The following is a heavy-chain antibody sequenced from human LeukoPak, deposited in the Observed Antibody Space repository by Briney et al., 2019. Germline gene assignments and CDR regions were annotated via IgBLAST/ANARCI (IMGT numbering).Heavy chain of an antibody. V-gene: IGHV4-34*01. CDR2: INHSGST. D-gene: IGHD6-6*01. J-gene: IGHJ4*02. CDR1: GGSFSGYY. CDR3: ARSAAARRPNFDY. Sequence: PSETLSLTCAVYGGSFSGYYWSWIRQPPGKGLEWIGEINHSGSTNYNPSLKSRVTISVDTSKNQFSLKLSSVTAADTAVYYCARSAAARRPNFDYWGQGTLVTVSS.